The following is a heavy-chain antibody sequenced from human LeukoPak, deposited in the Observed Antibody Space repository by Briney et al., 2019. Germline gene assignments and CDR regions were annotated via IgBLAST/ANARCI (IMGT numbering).Heavy chain of an antibody. CDR2: IYYSGDT. CDR3: AKKVAGMGWFDS. D-gene: IGHD1-26*01. J-gene: IGHJ5*01. CDR1: GYSISSNNW. Sequence: PSETLPLTCAVSGYSISSNNWWAWIRQPPGKGLEWIGYIYYSGDTYYSPSLKSRVTMSVDTSKNQFSLKLSSMTAADTAVYYCAKKVAGMGWFDSWGQGTLVTVSS. V-gene: IGHV4-28*01.